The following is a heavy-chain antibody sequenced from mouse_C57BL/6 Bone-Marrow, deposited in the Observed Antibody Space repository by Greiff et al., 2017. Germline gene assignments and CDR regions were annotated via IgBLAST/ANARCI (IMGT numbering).Heavy chain of an antibody. V-gene: IGHV2-5*01. Sequence: VKLLESGPGLVQPSQSLSITCTVSGFSLTSYGVHWVRQSPGKGLEWLGVIWRGGSTDDNAAFMSRLSITKDNSKSQVFFKMNSLQADDTAIYYCAKSYGSSYSFAYWGQGTLVTVSA. CDR2: IWRGGST. D-gene: IGHD1-1*01. CDR1: GFSLTSYG. J-gene: IGHJ3*01. CDR3: AKSYGSSYSFAY.